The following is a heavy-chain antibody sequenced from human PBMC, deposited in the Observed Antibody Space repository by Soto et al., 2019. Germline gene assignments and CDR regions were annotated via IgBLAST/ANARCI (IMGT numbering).Heavy chain of an antibody. CDR2: VIPLFDTA. CDR3: ATRGHNDGYIFSRGMDV. V-gene: IGHV1-69*06. J-gene: IGHJ6*02. CDR1: GGIFTNNA. D-gene: IGHD5-18*01. Sequence: QVQVVQSGAEVKTPGSSVKVSCKVSGGIFTNNAISWVRQAPGQGLEWLGGVIPLFDTAYYAQIFRGRLRISAARATTTAYKERSGVTSADTAVYFCATRGHNDGYIFSRGMDVWGQGTTVTVS.